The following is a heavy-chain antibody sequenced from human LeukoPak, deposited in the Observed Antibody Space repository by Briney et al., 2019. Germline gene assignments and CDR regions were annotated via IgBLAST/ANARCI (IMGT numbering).Heavy chain of an antibody. Sequence: ASVKVSCKASGYTFTDYYMHWLRQAPGQGLEWMGWIIPKSGGTHYAQKFQGRVTMTRDTSITTAFMELSGLRSDDTAVYYCAREDGYRYESWGQGALVTVSS. J-gene: IGHJ5*02. CDR2: IIPKSGGT. V-gene: IGHV1-2*02. CDR3: AREDGYRYES. CDR1: GYTFTDYY. D-gene: IGHD5-18*01.